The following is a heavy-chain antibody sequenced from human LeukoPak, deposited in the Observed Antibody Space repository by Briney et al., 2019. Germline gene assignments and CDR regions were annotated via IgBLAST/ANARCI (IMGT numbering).Heavy chain of an antibody. CDR3: ARDVVAAAGSWDY. CDR2: IYTSGST. J-gene: IGHJ4*02. D-gene: IGHD6-13*01. CDR1: GGSISSGSYY. Sequence: SETPSLTCTVSGGSISSGSYYWSWIRQPAGKGLEWIGRIYTSGSTNYNPSLKSRVTISVDTSKNQFSLKLSSVTAADTAVYYCARDVVAAAGSWDYWGQGTLVTVSS. V-gene: IGHV4-61*02.